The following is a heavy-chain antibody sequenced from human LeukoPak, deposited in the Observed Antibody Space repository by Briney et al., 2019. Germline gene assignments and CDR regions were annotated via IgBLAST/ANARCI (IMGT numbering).Heavy chain of an antibody. CDR1: GGSISSYY. Sequence: SETLSLTCTVSGGSISSYYWSWIRQPPGKGLEWIGYIYYSGSTNYNPSLKSRVTISVDTSKNQFSLKLTSVTAADTAVYYCARAGWFGELYGPLDSWGQGTLVTVSS. D-gene: IGHD3-10*01. V-gene: IGHV4-59*12. J-gene: IGHJ4*02. CDR3: ARAGWFGELYGPLDS. CDR2: IYYSGST.